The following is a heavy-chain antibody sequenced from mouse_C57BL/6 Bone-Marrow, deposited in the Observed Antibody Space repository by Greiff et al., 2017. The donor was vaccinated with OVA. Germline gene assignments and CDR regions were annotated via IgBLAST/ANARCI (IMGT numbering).Heavy chain of an antibody. CDR2: IYPRSGNT. CDR1: GYTFTSYG. Sequence: QVQLQQSGAELARPGASVKLSCKASGYTFTSYGISWVKQRTGQGLEWIGEIYPRSGNTYYNEKFKGKATLTADKSSSTAYMELRSLTSEDSAVYFCARYSFYYYAMDYWGQGTSVTFSS. CDR3: ARYSFYYYAMDY. J-gene: IGHJ4*01. V-gene: IGHV1-81*01.